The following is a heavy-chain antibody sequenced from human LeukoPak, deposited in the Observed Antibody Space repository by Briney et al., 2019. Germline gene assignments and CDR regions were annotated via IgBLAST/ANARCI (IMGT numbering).Heavy chain of an antibody. CDR3: ARVVAWELQRFDRDN. Sequence: PGGSLRLSCAASGFTFSSYWMSWVRQAPGKGLEWMANIDQDGSEKYYVDSVKGRFTISRDNAKNSLYLQMNSLRAEDTAVYYCARVVAWELQRFDRDNWGQGTLVTVSS. V-gene: IGHV3-7*01. D-gene: IGHD1-26*01. J-gene: IGHJ4*02. CDR2: IDQDGSEK. CDR1: GFTFSSYW.